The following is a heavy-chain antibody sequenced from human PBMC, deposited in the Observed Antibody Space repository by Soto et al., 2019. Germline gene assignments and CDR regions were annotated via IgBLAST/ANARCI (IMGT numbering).Heavy chain of an antibody. J-gene: IGHJ5*01. CDR2: ISDSDGRT. V-gene: IGHV3-23*01. D-gene: IGHD4-17*01. Sequence: EVQLLESGGGLVQPGGSLRLSCAASGFTFSSYAMSWVRQAPGKGLERVSTISDSDGRTYYADSVKGRFTVSRDISRNSLYMQMNSLRAEDTAVYYCAKDLTTVTTGWFDSWGQGTLVTVSS. CDR3: AKDLTTVTTGWFDS. CDR1: GFTFSSYA.